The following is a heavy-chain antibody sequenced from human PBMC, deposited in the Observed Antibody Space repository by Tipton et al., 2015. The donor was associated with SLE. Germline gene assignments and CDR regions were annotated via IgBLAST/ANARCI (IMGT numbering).Heavy chain of an antibody. CDR1: GGSFSGYY. V-gene: IGHV4-34*01. CDR3: ARPLYYYYYMDV. J-gene: IGHJ6*03. Sequence: LRFSCAVYGGSFSGYYWSWIRQPPGKGLEWIGEINHSGSTNYNPSLKSRVTISVDTSKNQFSLKLRSVTAADTAVYYCARPLYYYYYMDVWGKGTTVTVSS. CDR2: INHSGST.